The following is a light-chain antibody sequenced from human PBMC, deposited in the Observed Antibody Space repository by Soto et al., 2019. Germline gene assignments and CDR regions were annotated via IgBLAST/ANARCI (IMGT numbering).Light chain of an antibody. V-gene: IGLV2-14*01. CDR1: SSDIGDYDY. J-gene: IGLJ1*01. CDR2: EVR. Sequence: QSALTQPASVSGSPGQSITISCTGTSSDIGDYDYVSWYQQRPGRAPKLMIYEVRYRPSGVSNRFSGSKSANTASLTISGLQDEDEADYYCCSYTRSSNHYVFGSGTKLTVL. CDR3: CSYTRSSNHYV.